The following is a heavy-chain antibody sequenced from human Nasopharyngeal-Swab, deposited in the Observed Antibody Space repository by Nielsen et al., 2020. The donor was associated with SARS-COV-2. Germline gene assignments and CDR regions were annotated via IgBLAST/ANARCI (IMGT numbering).Heavy chain of an antibody. V-gene: IGHV4-59*13. CDR1: GGSISSYY. Sequence: GSLRLSCTVSGGSISSYYWSWIRQPPGKGLEWIGCVDSSGSTNYKPSLKSRVTISVDTSKNQFSLNLSSVTAADTAVYYCGRGGVGSTSRIYYYGMDVWGQGTTVTVSS. CDR2: VDSSGST. CDR3: GRGGVGSTSRIYYYGMDV. D-gene: IGHD2-2*01. J-gene: IGHJ6*02.